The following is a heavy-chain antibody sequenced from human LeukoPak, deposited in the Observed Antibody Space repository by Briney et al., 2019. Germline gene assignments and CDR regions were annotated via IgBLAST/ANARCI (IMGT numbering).Heavy chain of an antibody. CDR3: AKDTLSYGGHDFDY. V-gene: IGHV3-23*01. D-gene: IGHD4-23*01. J-gene: IGHJ4*02. CDR2: ISGGGGD. Sequence: GGSLRLSCEVSGFLFRNYAMSWVRQAPGKGLEWVSAISGGGGDKYADSVRGRFTISRDGPKNTLYLQMNGPRVDDTAIYYCAKDTLSYGGHDFDYWGQGTLVTVSS. CDR1: GFLFRNYA.